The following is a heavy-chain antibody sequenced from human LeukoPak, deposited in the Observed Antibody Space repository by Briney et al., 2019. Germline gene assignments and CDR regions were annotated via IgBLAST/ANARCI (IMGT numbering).Heavy chain of an antibody. CDR3: ARDVGVTGIRNFFDY. D-gene: IGHD2-21*02. V-gene: IGHV1-69*13. J-gene: IGHJ4*02. CDR1: GYIFSTYG. CDR2: IIPIFGTA. Sequence: SVKVSCKASGYIFSTYGISWVRQAPGQGLEWMGGIIPIFGTANYAQKFQGRVTITADESTSTAYMELSSLRSEGTAVYYCARDVGVTGIRNFFDYWGQGTLVTVSS.